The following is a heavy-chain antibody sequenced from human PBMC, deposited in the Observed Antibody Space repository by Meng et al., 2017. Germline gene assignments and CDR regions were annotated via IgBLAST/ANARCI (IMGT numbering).Heavy chain of an antibody. CDR1: RYTCTSYA. V-gene: IGHV1-3*01. CDR2: INAGNGNT. J-gene: IGHJ4*02. Sequence: QVQLVQSGAEVKKPSAAVNVSSNASRYTCTSYAMPWVRQARGQRLDWMGWINAGNGNTKHSQKFQGRVTITMYTSASTAYIALSSLKSEDTAVYYCARNIDYWGQGTLVTVSS. CDR3: ARNIDY.